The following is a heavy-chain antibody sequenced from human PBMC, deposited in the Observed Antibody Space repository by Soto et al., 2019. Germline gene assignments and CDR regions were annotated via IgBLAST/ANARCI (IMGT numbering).Heavy chain of an antibody. D-gene: IGHD2-21*02. J-gene: IGHJ5*02. CDR1: GGSISSGGYY. V-gene: IGHV4-31*03. Sequence: KASETLSLTCTVSGGSISSGGYYWSWIRQHPGKGLEWIGYIYYSGSTYYNPSLKSRVTISVDTSKNQFSLKLSSVTAADTAVYYCARVAGYCGGDCYSRINWFDPWGQGTLVTVSS. CDR3: ARVAGYCGGDCYSRINWFDP. CDR2: IYYSGST.